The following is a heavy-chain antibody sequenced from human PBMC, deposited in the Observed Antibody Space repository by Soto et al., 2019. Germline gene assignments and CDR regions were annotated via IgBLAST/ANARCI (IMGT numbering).Heavy chain of an antibody. CDR2: IKQDGSEK. V-gene: IGHV3-7*01. D-gene: IGHD3-3*01. CDR1: GFTFSSYW. Sequence: GGSLRLSCAASGFTFSSYWMSWVRQAPGKGLEWVANIKQDGSEKYYVDSVKGRFTISRDNAKNSLYLQMNSLRAEDTAVYYCARDEKIHYDFWSGYYTGIPQHWGQGTLVTVSS. CDR3: ARDEKIHYDFWSGYYTGIPQH. J-gene: IGHJ1*01.